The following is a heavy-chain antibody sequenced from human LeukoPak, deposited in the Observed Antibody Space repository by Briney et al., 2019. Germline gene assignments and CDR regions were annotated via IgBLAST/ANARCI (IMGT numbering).Heavy chain of an antibody. CDR3: AREVGFFGTKYYFDY. CDR2: IKKDATEK. Sequence: GGSLRLSCAASGFIFTDYWMSWFRQAPGKGLEWVANIKKDATEKHYVDSVMGRFTISRDNAKNTLHLQMNSLRVEDTAIYYCAREVGFFGTKYYFDYWGQGTLVTVSS. J-gene: IGHJ4*02. CDR1: GFIFTDYW. D-gene: IGHD1-7*01. V-gene: IGHV3-7*01.